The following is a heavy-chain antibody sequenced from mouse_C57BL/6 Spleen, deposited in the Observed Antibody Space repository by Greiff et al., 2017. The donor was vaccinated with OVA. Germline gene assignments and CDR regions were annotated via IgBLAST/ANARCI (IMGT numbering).Heavy chain of an antibody. CDR2: IYPGDGDT. Sequence: VQLQQSGPELVKPGASVKISCKASGYAFSSSWMNWVKQRPGKGLEWIGRIYPGDGDTNYNGKFKGKATLTADKSSSTAYMQLSSLTSEDSAVYFCARSSSYDYAMDYWGQGTSVTVSS. V-gene: IGHV1-82*01. CDR1: GYAFSSSW. D-gene: IGHD1-1*01. J-gene: IGHJ4*01. CDR3: ARSSSYDYAMDY.